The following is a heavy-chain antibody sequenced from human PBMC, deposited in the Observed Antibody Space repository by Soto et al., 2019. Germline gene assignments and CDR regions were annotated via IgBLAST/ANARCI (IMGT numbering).Heavy chain of an antibody. CDR1: GFSFTTYA. V-gene: IGHV3-64*02. D-gene: IGHD3-10*01. CDR2: ISTDGGGT. CDR3: ARYGSGSAYDH. Sequence: PGGSLRLSCAASGFSFTTYAMHWVRQAPGKGLQYVAAISTDGGGTYYTDSVKGRFIISRDNSKSTLYLQMGSLRGEDMAVYYCARYGSGSAYDHWGQGTLVTVSS. J-gene: IGHJ4*02.